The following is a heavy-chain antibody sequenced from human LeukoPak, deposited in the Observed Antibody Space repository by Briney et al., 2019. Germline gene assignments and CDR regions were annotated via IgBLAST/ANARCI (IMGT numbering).Heavy chain of an antibody. CDR2: IDPSDSYT. V-gene: IGHV5-10-1*01. CDR1: GYSFTSYW. J-gene: IGHJ4*02. Sequence: GESLMISCKGSGYSFTSYWISWVRQMPGKGLEWMGRIDPSDSYTNYSPSFQGHVTISAGKSISTAYLQWSSLKASDTAMYYCARHPSIAARPDYWGQGTLVTVSS. D-gene: IGHD6-6*01. CDR3: ARHPSIAARPDY.